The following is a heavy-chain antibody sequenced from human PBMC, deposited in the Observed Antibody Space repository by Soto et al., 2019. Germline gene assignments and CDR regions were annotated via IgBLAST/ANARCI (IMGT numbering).Heavy chain of an antibody. CDR2: IYYSGST. CDR3: ASRRSGWGYY. D-gene: IGHD3-3*01. Sequence: QLQLQESGPGLVKPSETLSLTCTVSGDSITSSYYYWAWIRQPPGKGLEWVGSIYYSGSTYYNPSLKSRVSISVDTPRNQSTLRRSSVTAAATAVYYCASRRSGWGYYWSQGALVTVSS. CDR1: GDSITSSYYY. J-gene: IGHJ4*02. V-gene: IGHV4-39*01.